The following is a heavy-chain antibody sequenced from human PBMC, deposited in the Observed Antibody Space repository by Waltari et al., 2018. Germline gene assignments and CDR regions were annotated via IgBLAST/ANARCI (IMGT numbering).Heavy chain of an antibody. Sequence: QVQLQQWGAGLLKPSETLSLTCAVYGGSFSGYYWSWIRQPPGKGLEWIGEINHSGSTNYNPSLKSRVTISVDTSKNQFSLKLSSVTAADTAVYYCARVVSVLNCSGGSCYSHWFDPWGQGTLVTVSS. CDR1: GGSFSGYY. CDR3: ARVVSVLNCSGGSCYSHWFDP. D-gene: IGHD2-15*01. CDR2: INHSGST. J-gene: IGHJ5*02. V-gene: IGHV4-34*01.